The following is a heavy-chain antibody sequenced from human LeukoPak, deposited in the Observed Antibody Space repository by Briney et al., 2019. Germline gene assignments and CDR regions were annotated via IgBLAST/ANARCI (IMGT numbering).Heavy chain of an antibody. CDR1: GFTFSNYV. D-gene: IGHD3-16*02. V-gene: IGHV3-64*02. CDR3: ARGGGGYREPVDY. J-gene: IGHJ4*02. CDR2: ISSNGGST. Sequence: PGGSLRLSCAASGFTFSNYVMHWVRQAPGKGLEYVSTISSNGGSTYYADSVRGRFTISRDNSKNTLYLQMSSLRAEDMAVYYCARGGGGYREPVDYWGQGTLVIVSS.